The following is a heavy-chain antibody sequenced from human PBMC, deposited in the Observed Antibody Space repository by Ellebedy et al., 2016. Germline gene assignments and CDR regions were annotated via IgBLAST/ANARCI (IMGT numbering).Heavy chain of an antibody. CDR2: ISYSGST. CDR1: GGSISSSSYY. Sequence: SETLSLTXTVSGGSISSSSYYWGWIRQPPGQGLEWIGSISYSGSTYYSPSLKSRLTISVATSKNQFSLKLSSVTAADTAVYYCARHGGSFGITMIVVVGPSAFDIWGQGTMVTVSS. V-gene: IGHV4-39*01. J-gene: IGHJ3*02. D-gene: IGHD3-22*01. CDR3: ARHGGSFGITMIVVVGPSAFDI.